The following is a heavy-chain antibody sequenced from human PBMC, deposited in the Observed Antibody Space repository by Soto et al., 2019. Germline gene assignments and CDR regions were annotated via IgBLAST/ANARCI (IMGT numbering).Heavy chain of an antibody. V-gene: IGHV4-34*01. J-gene: IGHJ6*03. Sequence: SETLSLTCAVYGGSFSGYYWSWIRQPPGKGLEWIGEINHSGSTNYNPSLKSRVTISVDTSKNQFSLKLGSVTAADTAVYYCARGEPKNYCTNGVGYKVGDHYYYMDVWGKGTTVTVSS. CDR1: GGSFSGYY. D-gene: IGHD2-8*01. CDR2: INHSGST. CDR3: ARGEPKNYCTNGVGYKVGDHYYYMDV.